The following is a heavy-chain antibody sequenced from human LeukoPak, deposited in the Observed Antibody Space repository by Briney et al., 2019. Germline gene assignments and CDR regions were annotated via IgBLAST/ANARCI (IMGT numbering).Heavy chain of an antibody. J-gene: IGHJ6*02. D-gene: IGHD4/OR15-4a*01. CDR3: AADGYDYGTGAYYYFGVDV. CDR2: IVVGSGNT. Sequence: GASVTVSCKASGFTVTNSAVQWVRQARGQRLEWIGWIVVGSGNTHYAQKFQERVTISRDMSTNTAYVELSSLRSEDTAVYYCAADGYDYGTGAYYYFGVDVWGQGTTVTVSS. CDR1: GFTVTNSA. V-gene: IGHV1-58*01.